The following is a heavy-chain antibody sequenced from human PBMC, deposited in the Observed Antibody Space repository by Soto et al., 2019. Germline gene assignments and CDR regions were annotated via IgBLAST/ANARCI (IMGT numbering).Heavy chain of an antibody. D-gene: IGHD6-13*01. CDR3: ARHSEIAAAGDY. J-gene: IGHJ4*02. V-gene: IGHV4-59*08. Sequence: QVQLQESGPGLVKPSETLSLTCTVSGGSISSYYWSWIRQPPGKGLEWIGYIYYSGSTNYNPSLKSRVTISVDTSKNQFSLKLSSVTAADAAVYYCARHSEIAAAGDYWGQGTLVTVSS. CDR2: IYYSGST. CDR1: GGSISSYY.